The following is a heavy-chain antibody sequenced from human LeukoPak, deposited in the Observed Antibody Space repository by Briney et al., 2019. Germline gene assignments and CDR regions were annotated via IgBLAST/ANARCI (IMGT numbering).Heavy chain of an antibody. J-gene: IGHJ3*02. V-gene: IGHV3-48*03. D-gene: IGHD3-22*01. Sequence: GGSLRLSCVASAFTFSSYEMNWVRQAPGKGREWISHIRSSGSPIYYADSVRGRFTISRDNAKNSLYLQMNSLRAEDTAVYYCARSEVNTFDIWGQGTMVTVSS. CDR3: ARSEVNTFDI. CDR2: IRSSGSPI. CDR1: AFTFSSYE.